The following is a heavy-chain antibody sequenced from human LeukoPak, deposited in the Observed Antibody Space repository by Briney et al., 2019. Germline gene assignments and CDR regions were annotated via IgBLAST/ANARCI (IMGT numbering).Heavy chain of an antibody. Sequence: ASVKVSCKASGYTFTGYYMHWVRQAPGQGLEWMGWINPNSGGTNYAQKFQGRVTMTRDTSISTAYMELSRLRSDDTAVYYCARGSQWLVRQKGPDYWGQGTLVTVSS. CDR1: GYTFTGYY. J-gene: IGHJ4*02. D-gene: IGHD6-19*01. CDR3: ARGSQWLVRQKGPDY. V-gene: IGHV1-2*02. CDR2: INPNSGGT.